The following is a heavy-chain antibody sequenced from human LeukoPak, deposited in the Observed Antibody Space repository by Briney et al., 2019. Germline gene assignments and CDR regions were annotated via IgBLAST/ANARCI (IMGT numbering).Heavy chain of an antibody. CDR2: INPSGRST. V-gene: IGHV1-46*01. D-gene: IGHD1-26*01. CDR3: ARGNSVGDVAWWFDP. CDR1: GYSFTSHY. Sequence: ASVKVSCKASGYSFTSHYMHWVRQAPGQGLEWLGLINPSGRSTLYAQKFQGRVTMTRDMSTTTDYMELSSLRSEDTAVYYCARGNSVGDVAWWFDPWGQGTLVTVSS. J-gene: IGHJ5*02.